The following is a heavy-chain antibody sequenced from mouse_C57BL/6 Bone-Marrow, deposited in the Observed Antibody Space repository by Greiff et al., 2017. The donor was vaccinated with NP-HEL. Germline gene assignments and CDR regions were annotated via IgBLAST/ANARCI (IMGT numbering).Heavy chain of an antibody. V-gene: IGHV14-4*01. CDR2: IDPDNGDT. CDR1: GFNFNDYY. D-gene: IGHD1-1*01. Sequence: VQLQQSGAELVRPGASVKFSCTASGFNFNDYYMHWVKQRPEQGLEWIGWIDPDNGDTEYTAKFQGKATITADTSSNTAYLQLSSLTSEDTAVYYCSTTLLYCSWRFAYWGQGTLVTVSA. J-gene: IGHJ3*01. CDR3: STTLLYCSWRFAY.